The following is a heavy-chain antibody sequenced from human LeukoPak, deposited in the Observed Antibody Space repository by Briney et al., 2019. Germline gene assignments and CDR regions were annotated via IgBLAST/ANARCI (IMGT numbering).Heavy chain of an antibody. V-gene: IGHV4-34*01. D-gene: IGHD5-18*01. CDR3: ARSPGYSYARDDY. CDR2: INHSGST. CDR1: GGSFSGYY. J-gene: IGHJ4*02. Sequence: SETLSVTCAVYGGSFSGYYWSWIRQPPGKGLEWIGEINHSGSTNYNPSLKSRVTISVDTSKNQFSLKLSSVTAADTAVYYCARSPGYSYARDDYWGQGTLVTVSS.